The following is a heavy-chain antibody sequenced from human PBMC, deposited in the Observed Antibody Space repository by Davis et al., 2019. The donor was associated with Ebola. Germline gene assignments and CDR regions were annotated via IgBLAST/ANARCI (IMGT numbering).Heavy chain of an antibody. J-gene: IGHJ6*02. CDR3: ARGDWLYYYGMDV. D-gene: IGHD2-21*01. CDR2: INHSGST. Sequence: SETLSLTCAVYGGSFSGYYWSWIRQPPGKGLEWIGEINHSGSTNYNPSLKSRVTISVGTSKNQFSLKLSSVTAADTAVYYCARGDWLYYYGMDVWGQGTTVTVSS. V-gene: IGHV4-34*01. CDR1: GGSFSGYY.